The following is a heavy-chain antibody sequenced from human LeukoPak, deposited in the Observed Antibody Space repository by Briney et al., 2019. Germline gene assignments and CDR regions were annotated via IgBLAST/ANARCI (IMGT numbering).Heavy chain of an antibody. Sequence: GGSLRLSCTASGFTFGDYAMSWFRQAPGKGLEWVASIRTKVYGGSTEYAASVEGTFIISRDDSKTIAYLQVNSLKTEDTAMYYCSRDCCGSPTPYAFDIWGQGTMVTVSS. CDR2: IRTKVYGGST. CDR1: GFTFGDYA. J-gene: IGHJ3*02. CDR3: SRDCCGSPTPYAFDI. D-gene: IGHD1-26*01. V-gene: IGHV3-49*03.